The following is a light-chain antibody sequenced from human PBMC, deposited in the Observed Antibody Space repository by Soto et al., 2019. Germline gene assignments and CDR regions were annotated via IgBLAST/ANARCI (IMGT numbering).Light chain of an antibody. Sequence: DIVMTQTPLSSPVTLAQPASISCRSSQSLVHGDGNTYLSWLQQRPGQPPRLLIYKISKRSSGVPDRFSGSGAGTDFTLKISKVEAEDVGVYYCMQATQFPGTFGQGTRLEIK. CDR3: MQATQFPGT. CDR1: QSLVHGDGNTY. V-gene: IGKV2-24*01. J-gene: IGKJ2*01. CDR2: KIS.